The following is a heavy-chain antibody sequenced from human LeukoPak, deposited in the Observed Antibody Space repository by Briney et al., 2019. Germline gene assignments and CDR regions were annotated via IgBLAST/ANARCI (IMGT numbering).Heavy chain of an antibody. CDR1: GFTFDDYA. J-gene: IGHJ4*02. D-gene: IGHD3-10*01. CDR3: AKDGVDYYGSGSYYTY. V-gene: IGHV3-9*01. CDR2: ISWNSGSI. Sequence: GGSLRLSCAASGFTFDDYAMHRVRQAPGKGLEWVSGISWNSGSIGYADSVKGRFTISRDNAKNSLYLQMNSLRAEDTALYYCAKDGVDYYGSGSYYTYWGQGTLVTVSS.